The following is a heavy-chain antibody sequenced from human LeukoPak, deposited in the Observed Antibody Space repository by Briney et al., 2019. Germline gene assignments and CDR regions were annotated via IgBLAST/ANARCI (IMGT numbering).Heavy chain of an antibody. D-gene: IGHD3-22*01. J-gene: IGHJ4*02. CDR1: GDSLSSDSYY. CDR2: MYYSGST. V-gene: IGHV4-31*03. Sequence: SATLSLTCTVSGDSLSSDSYYWRWIRQHPGKRLEWIGYMYYSGSTYYNPSLKSRVTISVDTSKNQFSLNLTSVTAADTAVYYCAGGYDIYLDYWGQGTLVTVSS. CDR3: AGGYDIYLDY.